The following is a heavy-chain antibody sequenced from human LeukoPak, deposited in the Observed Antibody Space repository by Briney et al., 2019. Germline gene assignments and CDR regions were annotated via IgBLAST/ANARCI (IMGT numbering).Heavy chain of an antibody. J-gene: IGHJ4*02. D-gene: IGHD2-21*01. CDR3: AKGNPLFYFDY. V-gene: IGHV3-23*01. CDR1: GFTFSSSA. Sequence: SGGPLRLSCAASGFTFSSSAMRWVRQTPGKGLEWVSSISGSGGNTYYADSVKGRFTISRDNSKNTVYLQMNSLRAEDTAVYYCAKGNPLFYFDYWGQGTLVTVSS. CDR2: ISGSGGNT.